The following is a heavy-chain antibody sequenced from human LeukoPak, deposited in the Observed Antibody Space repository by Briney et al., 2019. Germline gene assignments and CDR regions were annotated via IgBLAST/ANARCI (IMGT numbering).Heavy chain of an antibody. V-gene: IGHV3-23*01. CDR3: AKDLNRPPFGVYAY. CDR1: GFTFSSYA. CDR2: ISGSGGST. J-gene: IGHJ4*02. Sequence: GGSLRLSCAASGFTFSSYAMSWVRQAPGKGLEWASAISGSGGSTYYADSVKGRFTISRDNSKNTLYLQMNSLRAEDTAVYYCAKDLNRPPFGVYAYWGQGTLVTVSS. D-gene: IGHD2-8*01.